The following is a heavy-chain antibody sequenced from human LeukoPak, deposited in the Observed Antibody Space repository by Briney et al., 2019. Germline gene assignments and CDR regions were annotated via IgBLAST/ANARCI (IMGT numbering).Heavy chain of an antibody. Sequence: PGGCLRLAWAVSGLTLGSNYISWVRQAPGKGRGWDSAIYSGGRTSYADSVKGRFTISRVNSKNTLYLQMNGLRAEDTAVYYCASQRIAAAGITHNYYYYGMDVWGQGTTVTVSS. V-gene: IGHV3-66*04. J-gene: IGHJ6*02. CDR3: ASQRIAAAGITHNYYYYGMDV. D-gene: IGHD6-13*01. CDR2: IYSGGRT. CDR1: GLTLGSNY.